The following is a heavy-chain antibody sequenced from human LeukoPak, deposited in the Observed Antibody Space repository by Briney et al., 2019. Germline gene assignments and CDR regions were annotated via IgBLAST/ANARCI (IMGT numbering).Heavy chain of an antibody. Sequence: GGSLRLSCAASGFTFSSDWMSWVRQAPGKGLEWVANIKQDGSEKYYVDSVKGRFTIPRDNAKNSLYLQMNSLRAEDTAVYYCARDLVVGGAFDIWGQGTMVTVSS. CDR1: GFTFSSDW. CDR2: IKQDGSEK. V-gene: IGHV3-7*01. D-gene: IGHD2-15*01. J-gene: IGHJ3*02. CDR3: ARDLVVGGAFDI.